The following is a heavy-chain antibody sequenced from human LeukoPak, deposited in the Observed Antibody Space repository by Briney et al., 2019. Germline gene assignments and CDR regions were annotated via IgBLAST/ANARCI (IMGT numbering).Heavy chain of an antibody. CDR2: INPNSGDT. CDR1: TYTFTDNS. V-gene: IGHV1-2*02. J-gene: IGHJ4*02. D-gene: IGHD3-10*01. CDR3: ARENSFGSGSYIFDS. Sequence: GASVEVSCKASTYTFTDNSIHWVRQAPGQGPQWMGWINPNSGDTHYARNFQDRVTMTRDTSVSTAYMELTSLRSDDTAMYYCARENSFGSGSYIFDSWGQGTLVTVSS.